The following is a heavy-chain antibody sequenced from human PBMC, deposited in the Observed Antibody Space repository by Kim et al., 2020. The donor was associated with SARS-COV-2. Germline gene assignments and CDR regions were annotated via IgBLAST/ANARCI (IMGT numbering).Heavy chain of an antibody. V-gene: IGHV1-2*02. CDR3: ATGNEIYYFNY. Sequence: TNYAQNVQGRVTMTRDTSISTAFIELSGLRSDDTAVYYCATGNEIYYFNYWGQGTLVTVSS. CDR2: T. D-gene: IGHD1-1*01. J-gene: IGHJ4*02.